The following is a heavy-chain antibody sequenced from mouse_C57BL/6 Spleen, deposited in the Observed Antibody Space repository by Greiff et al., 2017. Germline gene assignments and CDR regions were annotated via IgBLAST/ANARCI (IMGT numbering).Heavy chain of an antibody. Sequence: VQLQQSGAELVKPGASVKISCKASGYAFSSYWMNWVKQRPGKGLEWIGQIYPGDGDTNYNGKFKGKATLTADKSSSTAYMQLSSRTSEDSAVYFCAIKGGGGAVMDYWGQGTSVTVSS. CDR3: AIKGGGGAVMDY. J-gene: IGHJ4*01. CDR1: GYAFSSYW. D-gene: IGHD1-3*01. CDR2: IYPGDGDT. V-gene: IGHV1-80*01.